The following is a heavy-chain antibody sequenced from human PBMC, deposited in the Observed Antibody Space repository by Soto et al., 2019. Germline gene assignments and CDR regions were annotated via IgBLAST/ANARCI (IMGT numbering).Heavy chain of an antibody. Sequence: GGSLRLSCAASGFTFSSYGMHWVRQAPGKGLEWVAVISHDGSNKYYADSVKGRFTISRDNSKNTLYLQMNSLRAEDTAVYYCAKDKVPSEEWLSLDYWGQGTLVTVSS. V-gene: IGHV3-30*18. J-gene: IGHJ4*02. D-gene: IGHD3-3*01. CDR3: AKDKVPSEEWLSLDY. CDR1: GFTFSSYG. CDR2: ISHDGSNK.